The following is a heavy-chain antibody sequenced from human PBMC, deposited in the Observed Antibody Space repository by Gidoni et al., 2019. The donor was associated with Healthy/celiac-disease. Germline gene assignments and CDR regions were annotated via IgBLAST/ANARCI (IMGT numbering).Heavy chain of an antibody. CDR2: IYPGDSDT. J-gene: IGHJ4*02. D-gene: IGHD5-18*01. CDR1: GSSVNLYW. Sequence: EVQLVQSGAEVKQPGESLKISCKGSGSSVNLYWIGWVRPRPGKGLEWMGIIYPGDSDTRYSPSFQGQVTISADKSISTAYLQWSSLKASDTAMYYCARHKVMGIQLWPIDYWGQGTLVTVSS. V-gene: IGHV5-51*01. CDR3: ARHKVMGIQLWPIDY.